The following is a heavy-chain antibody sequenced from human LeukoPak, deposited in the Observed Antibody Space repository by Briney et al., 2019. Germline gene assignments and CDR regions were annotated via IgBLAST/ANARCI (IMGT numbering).Heavy chain of an antibody. CDR1: GFTVSSNY. Sequence: GGSLRLSCAASGFTVSSNYMSWVRQAPGKGLEWVSVIYSGGSTHYADSVKGRFTISRDNSKNTLYLQMNSLRAEDTAVYYCARERSYRIAEDDAFDIWGQGTMVTVSS. J-gene: IGHJ3*02. V-gene: IGHV3-53*01. CDR3: ARERSYRIAEDDAFDI. CDR2: IYSGGST. D-gene: IGHD6-13*01.